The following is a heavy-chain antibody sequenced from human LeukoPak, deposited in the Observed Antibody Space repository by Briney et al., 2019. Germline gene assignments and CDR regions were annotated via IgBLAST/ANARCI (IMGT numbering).Heavy chain of an antibody. J-gene: IGHJ4*02. D-gene: IGHD5-18*01. CDR3: AKADTAMATGMFDY. CDR1: GFTFSSYG. Sequence: GGSLRLSCAASGFTFSSYGMHWVRQAPGKGLEWVAVISYDGSNKYYAESVKGRFTTSRDNSKNTLYLQMNSLRAEDTAVYYCAKADTAMATGMFDYWGQGTLVTVSS. CDR2: ISYDGSNK. V-gene: IGHV3-30*18.